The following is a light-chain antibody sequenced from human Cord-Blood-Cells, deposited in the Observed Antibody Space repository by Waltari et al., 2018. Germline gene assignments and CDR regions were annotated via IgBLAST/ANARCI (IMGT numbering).Light chain of an antibody. CDR3: QVWDSSSDQPV. CDR2: DAS. CDR1: NIGRKS. Sequence: SYVLTQPPSVSVAPGKTARITCGGNNIGRKSVHWYQQKPGQAPGLVVYDASDRPSGIPERFSGSNSGNTATLTISRVEAGDEADYYCQVWDSSSDQPVFGTGTKVTVL. V-gene: IGLV3-21*03. J-gene: IGLJ1*01.